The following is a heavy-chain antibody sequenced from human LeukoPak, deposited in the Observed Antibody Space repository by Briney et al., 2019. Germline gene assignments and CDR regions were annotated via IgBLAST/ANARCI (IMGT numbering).Heavy chain of an antibody. CDR1: GGSISSYY. CDR3: ARETSQKGAHYMDV. D-gene: IGHD3-16*01. J-gene: IGHJ6*03. CDR2: MYTSGST. V-gene: IGHV4-4*07. Sequence: SETLSLTCTASGGSISSYYWSWIRQPAGKGLEWIGRMYTSGSTNYNPSLKSRVTISRDTSKNQFSLRLNSVTAADTAVYYCARETSQKGAHYMDVWGKGNTVTISS.